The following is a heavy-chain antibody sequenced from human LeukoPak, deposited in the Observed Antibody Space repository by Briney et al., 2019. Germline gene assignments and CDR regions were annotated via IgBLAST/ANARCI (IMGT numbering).Heavy chain of an antibody. CDR2: IKQDGSEK. J-gene: IGHJ4*02. CDR3: ARSRSRDGYNPFDY. Sequence: GGSLRLSWAASGFTFSSYWMSWVRQAPGKGLEWVANIKQDGSEKYYVDSVKGRFTISRDNAKNSLYLQMNSLRAEDTAVYYCARSRSRDGYNPFDYWGQGTLVTVSS. V-gene: IGHV3-7*01. CDR1: GFTFSSYW. D-gene: IGHD5-24*01.